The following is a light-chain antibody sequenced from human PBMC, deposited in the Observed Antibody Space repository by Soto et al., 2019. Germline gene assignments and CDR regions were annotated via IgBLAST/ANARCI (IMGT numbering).Light chain of an antibody. Sequence: QSALTQPPSASGSPGQSVTISCTGTSSDVGGYHYVSWYQQHPGAAPKLMIYEVVKRPSGVPDRFSGSKSGNTASLTVSGLQAEDESAYYCSSYGGDNNVVFGGVTKLTVL. J-gene: IGLJ2*01. CDR1: SSDVGGYHY. CDR2: EVV. V-gene: IGLV2-8*01. CDR3: SSYGGDNNVV.